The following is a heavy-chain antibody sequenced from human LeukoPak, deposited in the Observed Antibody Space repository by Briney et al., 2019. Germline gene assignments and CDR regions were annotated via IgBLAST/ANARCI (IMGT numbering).Heavy chain of an antibody. CDR3: ARERSGSYFTFDI. J-gene: IGHJ3*02. V-gene: IGHV3-11*01. CDR2: IRSTGTTT. Sequence: GGSLRLSCAASGFTFSDYYMSWIRQAPGKGLEWLSYIRSTGTTTHYADSVKGRFIISRDNAKNTLFLQMNSLRAEDTAVYYCARERSGSYFTFDIWGQGTMLTVSS. D-gene: IGHD1-26*01. CDR1: GFTFSDYY.